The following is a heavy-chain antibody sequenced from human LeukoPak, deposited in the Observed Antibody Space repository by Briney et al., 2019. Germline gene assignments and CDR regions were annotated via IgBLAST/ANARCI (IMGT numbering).Heavy chain of an antibody. CDR1: GGSISSYY. J-gene: IGHJ2*01. D-gene: IGHD3-22*01. CDR2: IYYSGST. Sequence: SETLSLTCTVSGGSISSYYWSWIRQPPGKGLEWIGYIYYSGSTNYNPSFKSRVIISVDTSKNQFSLKLSSVAAADTAVYYCARARYYYDSSGYPYWYFDLWGRGTLDTVSS. CDR3: ARARYYYDSSGYPYWYFDL. V-gene: IGHV4-59*01.